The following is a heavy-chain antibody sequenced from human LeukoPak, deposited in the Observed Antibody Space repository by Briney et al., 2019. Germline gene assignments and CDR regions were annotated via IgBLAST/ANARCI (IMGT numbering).Heavy chain of an antibody. CDR2: ISSSGSTI. V-gene: IGHV3-48*04. CDR3: ARADYGSTYHFDY. Sequence: GGSLRLSCAASGFTFSSYSMNWVRQAPGKGLEWVSYISSSGSTIYYADSVKGRFTISRDNAKNSLYLQMNSLRAEDTAVYYCARADYGSTYHFDYWGQGTLVTVSS. D-gene: IGHD3-10*01. J-gene: IGHJ4*02. CDR1: GFTFSSYS.